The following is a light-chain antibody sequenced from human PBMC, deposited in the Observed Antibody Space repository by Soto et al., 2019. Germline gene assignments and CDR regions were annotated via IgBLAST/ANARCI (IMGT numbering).Light chain of an antibody. J-gene: IGKJ1*01. V-gene: IGKV1-27*01. CDR3: QKYNNAPLT. CDR1: QGISNF. Sequence: DIQMTQSPSSLSVYVGDRVTITCRASQGISNFLAWYQQKPGKVPKLLIYAASTLQSGVPSRFSGSASGTDFTLTISSLQPEDVATYYCQKYNNAPLTFGQGTKVEIK. CDR2: AAS.